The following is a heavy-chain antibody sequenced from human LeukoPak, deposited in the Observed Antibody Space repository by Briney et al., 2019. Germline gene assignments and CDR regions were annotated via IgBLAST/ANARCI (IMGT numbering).Heavy chain of an antibody. CDR3: ARSDGDYSDY. CDR2: IYYSGST. J-gene: IGHJ4*02. D-gene: IGHD4-17*01. CDR1: GGSSSSNY. Sequence: PSETLSLTCTVSGGSSSSNYWSWIRQPPGKGLEWIGYIYYSGSTNYNPSLKSRVTISVDTSKNQFSLKLSSVTAADTAVYYCARSDGDYSDYWGQGTLVTVSS. V-gene: IGHV4-59*12.